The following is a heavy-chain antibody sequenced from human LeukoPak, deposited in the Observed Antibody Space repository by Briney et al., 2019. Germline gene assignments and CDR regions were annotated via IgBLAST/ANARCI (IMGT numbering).Heavy chain of an antibody. V-gene: IGHV1-2*02. CDR1: GYTFSAYY. CDR2: IYPDSGGT. D-gene: IGHD3-10*01. Sequence: ASVKVSCKASGYTFSAYYIHWLRQAPGQGLEWMGWIYPDSGGTNYLETFQGRVTMTRDTSVTTIYMELNNLRSDDTAVYYCARVGWFGEMYFDLWGRGTLVSVSP. J-gene: IGHJ2*01. CDR3: ARVGWFGEMYFDL.